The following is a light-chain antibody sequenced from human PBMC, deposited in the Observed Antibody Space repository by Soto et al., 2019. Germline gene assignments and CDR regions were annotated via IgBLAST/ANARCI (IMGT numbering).Light chain of an antibody. J-gene: IGKJ4*01. Sequence: EIVLTQSPGTLSLSPGERPTLSCRASQSVSSSYLAWYQQKPGQAPRLLIYGASSRPTGVPDRFSGSGSGTDFTLTISRLEPEDFAVYYCQQYGSSPPTTFGGGTKVEIK. CDR1: QSVSSSY. CDR3: QQYGSSPPTT. CDR2: GAS. V-gene: IGKV3-20*01.